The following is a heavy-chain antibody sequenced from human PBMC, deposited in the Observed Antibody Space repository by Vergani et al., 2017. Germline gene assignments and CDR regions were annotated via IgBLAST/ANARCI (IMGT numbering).Heavy chain of an antibody. D-gene: IGHD5-18*01. Sequence: QVQLQQWGAGLLKPSETLSLTCAVYGGSFSGYYWSWIRQPPGKGLEWIGEINHSGSTNYNPSLKSRVTISVDTSKNQFSLKLSFVTAADTAVYYCARHIQLWHWYFDLWGRGTLVTVSS. CDR2: INHSGST. J-gene: IGHJ2*01. CDR3: ARHIQLWHWYFDL. CDR1: GGSFSGYY. V-gene: IGHV4-34*01.